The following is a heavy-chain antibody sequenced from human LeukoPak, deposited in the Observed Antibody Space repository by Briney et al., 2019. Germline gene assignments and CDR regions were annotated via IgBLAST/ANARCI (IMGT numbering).Heavy chain of an antibody. CDR2: ISSDGRTT. D-gene: IGHD1/OR15-1a*01. CDR3: ARGQTTPPDYFDY. J-gene: IGHJ4*02. V-gene: IGHV3-64*01. Sequence: PGGSLRLSCAASGFTFTSYAIHWVRQAPGKGLECVSAISSDGRTTFYANSVKGRFIISRDNSKNTVYLQMDSLGVEDMAVYYCARGQTTPPDYFDYWGQGTLVTVSS. CDR1: GFTFTSYA.